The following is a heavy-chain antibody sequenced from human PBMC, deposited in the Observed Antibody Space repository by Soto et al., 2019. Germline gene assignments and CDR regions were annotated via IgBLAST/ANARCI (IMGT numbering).Heavy chain of an antibody. CDR2: IIPIFGTA. V-gene: IGHV1-69*12. CDR1: GGTFSSYT. D-gene: IGHD6-25*01. Sequence: QVQLVQSGAEVKKPGSSVKVSCKSSGGTFSSYTINWVRQAPGQGLEWRGGIIPIFGTANSAQKFQGRVTMIADEATGTAYLALSSLRSEDTAVYCCARGAVWGQRGPWFDPWGQGTLVSVSS. J-gene: IGHJ5*02. CDR3: ARGAVWGQRGPWFDP.